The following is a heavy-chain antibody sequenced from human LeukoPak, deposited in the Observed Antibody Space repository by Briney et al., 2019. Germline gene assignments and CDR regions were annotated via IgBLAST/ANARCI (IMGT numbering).Heavy chain of an antibody. D-gene: IGHD1-26*01. V-gene: IGHV4-39*02. CDR3: TRESGPYCPFGY. CDR1: GGSISSSSYY. Sequence: PSETLSLTCTVSGGSISSSSYYWGWIRQPPGKGLEWIGSIYYSGSTYYNPSLKSRVTISVDTSKNQFSLKLSSVTAADTAMYYCTRESGPYCPFGYWGQGTLVVVPS. CDR2: IYYSGST. J-gene: IGHJ4*02.